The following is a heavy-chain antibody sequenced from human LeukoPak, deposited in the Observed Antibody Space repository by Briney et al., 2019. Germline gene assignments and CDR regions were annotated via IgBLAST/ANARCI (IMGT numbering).Heavy chain of an antibody. CDR2: ISYDGSNK. V-gene: IGHV3-30-3*01. Sequence: GGSLRLSCAASGFTFSSYAMHWVRQAPGKGLEWVAVISYDGSNKYYADSVKGRFTISRDNSKNTLYLQMNSLRAEDTAVYYCAREPPSRYYFDYWGREPWSPSPQ. J-gene: IGHJ4*02. CDR3: AREPPSRYYFDY. CDR1: GFTFSSYA.